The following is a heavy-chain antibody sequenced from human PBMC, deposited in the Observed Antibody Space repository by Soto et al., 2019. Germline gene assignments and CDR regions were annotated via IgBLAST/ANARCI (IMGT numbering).Heavy chain of an antibody. V-gene: IGHV3-48*02. J-gene: IGHJ3*01. CDR2: ISTSSSTI. D-gene: IGHD2-21*01. CDR1: GFRFSNYI. Sequence: PGGSLRLSCSASGFRFSNYIMNWVRQAPGKGLEWVSYISTSSSTIYYADSVKGRFTISRDNANNSLFLQMTSLRDEDTAVYFCARVTSLGLAQDAQAFDFWGQGTKVTVSS. CDR3: ARVTSLGLAQDAQAFDF.